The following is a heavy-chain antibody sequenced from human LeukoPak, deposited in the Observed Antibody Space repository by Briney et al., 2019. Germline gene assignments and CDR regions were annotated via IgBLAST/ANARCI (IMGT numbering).Heavy chain of an antibody. CDR3: ARVEGVAAAGMDY. CDR2: IIPILGIA. Sequence: SVKVSCKASGGTFSSYAISWVRQAPGQGLEWMGRIIPILGIANYAQKFQGRVTITADKSTSTAYMELSSLRSEGTAVYYCARVEGVAAAGMDYWGQGTLVTVSS. J-gene: IGHJ4*02. D-gene: IGHD6-13*01. V-gene: IGHV1-69*04. CDR1: GGTFSSYA.